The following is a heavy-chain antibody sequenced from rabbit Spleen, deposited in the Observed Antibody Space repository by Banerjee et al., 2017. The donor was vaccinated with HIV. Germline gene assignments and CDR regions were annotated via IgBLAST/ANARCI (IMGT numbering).Heavy chain of an antibody. CDR2: INAATGKP. Sequence: QEQLVESGGGLVQPEGSLTLTCKASGFSFSDRDVMCWVRQAPGKGLEWIACINAATGKPVYATWAKGRFTISRTSSTTVTLRMTSLTAADRATYFCARDLVGVIGWNFYLWGPGTLVTVS. CDR3: ARDLVGVIGWNFYL. CDR1: GFSFSDRDV. D-gene: IGHD1-1*01. V-gene: IGHV1S45*01. J-gene: IGHJ4*01.